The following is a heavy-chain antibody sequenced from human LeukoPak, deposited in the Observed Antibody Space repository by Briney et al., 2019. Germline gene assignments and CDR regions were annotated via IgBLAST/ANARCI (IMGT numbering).Heavy chain of an antibody. CDR3: ARGYCSSTSCYLDP. CDR2: IYYSGST. J-gene: IGHJ5*02. CDR1: GGSISSGGCY. V-gene: IGHV4-31*03. D-gene: IGHD2-2*01. Sequence: SETLSLTCTVSGGSISSGGCYWSWIRQHPGKGLEWIGYIYYSGSTYYNPSLKSRVTISVDTSKNQFSLKLSSVTAADTAVYYCARGYCSSTSCYLDPWGQGTLVTVSS.